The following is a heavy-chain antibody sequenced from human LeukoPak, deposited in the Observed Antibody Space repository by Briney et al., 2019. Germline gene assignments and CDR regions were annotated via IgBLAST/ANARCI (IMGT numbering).Heavy chain of an antibody. Sequence: GASVKVSCKASGYTFTGYYMHWVRQTPGQGLEWMGRINPNSGGTNYAQKFQGWVTMTRDTSISTAYMELSRLRSDDTAVYYCAREWSGSYYRYAFDIWGQGTMVTVSS. J-gene: IGHJ3*02. CDR1: GYTFTGYY. CDR3: AREWSGSYYRYAFDI. D-gene: IGHD1-26*01. V-gene: IGHV1-2*04. CDR2: INPNSGGT.